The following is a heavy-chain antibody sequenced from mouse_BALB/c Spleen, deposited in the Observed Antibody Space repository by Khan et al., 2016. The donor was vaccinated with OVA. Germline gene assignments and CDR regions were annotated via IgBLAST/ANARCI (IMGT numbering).Heavy chain of an antibody. V-gene: IGHV1-7*01. Sequence: QVQLQQSGAELAKPGASVKMSCKASGYSFSNYWIHWVKQRPGQGLEWIGYINPSSGHTYYNQTFNDKATLTTDKSSSTAYMQLSSLTSEDSAVYYGARDRIDYWGQGTTLTVSS. CDR1: GYSFSNYW. J-gene: IGHJ2*01. CDR3: ARDRIDY. CDR2: INPSSGHT.